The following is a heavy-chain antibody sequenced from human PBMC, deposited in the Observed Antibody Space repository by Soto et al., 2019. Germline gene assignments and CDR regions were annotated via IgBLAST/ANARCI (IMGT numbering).Heavy chain of an antibody. V-gene: IGHV3-30*18. CDR3: AKEAEGFGDYYGSGRLLTT. D-gene: IGHD3-10*01. CDR2: ISYDGSNK. CDR1: GFTFSSYG. Sequence: GGSLRLSCAASGFTFSSYGMHWVRQAPGKGLEWVAVISYDGSNKYYADSVKGRFTISRDNSKNTLYLQMNSLRAEDTAVYYCAKEAEGFGDYYGSGRLLTTWGQGTLVTVSS. J-gene: IGHJ5*02.